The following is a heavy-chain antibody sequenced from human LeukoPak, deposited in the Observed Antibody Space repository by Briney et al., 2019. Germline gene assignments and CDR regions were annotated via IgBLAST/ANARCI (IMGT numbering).Heavy chain of an antibody. Sequence: ASVKVSCKASGGTFSSYAISWVRQAPGQGLEWMGGIIPIFGTANYAQKFQGRVTITTDESTCTAYMELSSLRSEDTAVYYCARDGEQLAPGYYYYYMDVWGKGTTVTVSS. CDR3: ARDGEQLAPGYYYYYMDV. CDR1: GGTFSSYA. CDR2: IIPIFGTA. V-gene: IGHV1-69*05. D-gene: IGHD6-6*01. J-gene: IGHJ6*03.